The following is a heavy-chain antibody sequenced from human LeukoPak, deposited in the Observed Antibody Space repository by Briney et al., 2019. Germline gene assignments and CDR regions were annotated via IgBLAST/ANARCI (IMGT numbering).Heavy chain of an antibody. D-gene: IGHD4-17*01. CDR2: IYYSGST. CDR1: GGSISSSSYY. V-gene: IGHV4-61*05. J-gene: IGHJ2*01. Sequence: SETLSLTCTVSGGSISSSSYYWGWIRQPPGKGLEWIGYIYYSGSTNYNPSLKSRVTISVDTSKNQFSLKLSSVTAADTAVYYCARKRDCGDYRWYFDLGGRGTLVTVSS. CDR3: ARKRDCGDYRWYFDL.